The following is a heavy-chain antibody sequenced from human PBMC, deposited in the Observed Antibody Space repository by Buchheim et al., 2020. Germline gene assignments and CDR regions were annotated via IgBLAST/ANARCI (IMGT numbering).Heavy chain of an antibody. Sequence: QVQLVESGGGLVEPGGSLRLSCAASGFTFSDYYMSWIRQAPGKGLEWVSYISSSSSYTNYADSVKGRFTISRDNAKNSLYLQMNSLRAEDTAVYYYATRGGYSSGWYVADYFDYWGQGTL. J-gene: IGHJ4*02. D-gene: IGHD6-19*01. CDR1: GFTFSDYY. CDR2: ISSSSSYT. V-gene: IGHV3-11*06. CDR3: ATRGGYSSGWYVADYFDY.